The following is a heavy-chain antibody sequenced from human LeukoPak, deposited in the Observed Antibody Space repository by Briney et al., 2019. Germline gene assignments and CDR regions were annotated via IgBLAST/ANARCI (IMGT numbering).Heavy chain of an antibody. CDR1: GFTFGTYA. CDR2: VGTSGDAT. CDR3: ARINIAVAGKLFDY. J-gene: IGHJ4*02. V-gene: IGHV3-23*01. D-gene: IGHD6-19*01. Sequence: PGGSLRLSCAASGFTFGTYAMTWVRRAPGKGLEWVSAVGTSGDATYYANSVKGRFTISRDNSKNTLYLQMNSLRAEDTAVYYCARINIAVAGKLFDYWGQGTLVTVSS.